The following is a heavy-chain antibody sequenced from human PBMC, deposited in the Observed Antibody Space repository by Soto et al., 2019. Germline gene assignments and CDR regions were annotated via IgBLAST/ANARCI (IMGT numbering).Heavy chain of an antibody. J-gene: IGHJ6*02. CDR1: GGTFSSYA. V-gene: IGHV1-69*13. CDR2: IIPIFGTA. D-gene: IGHD6-19*01. Sequence: GASVKVSCKASGGTFSSYAISWVRQAPGQGLEWMGGIIPIFGTANYAQKFQGRVTITADESTSTAYMELSSLRSEDTAVYYCARGAVAGTYYYYGIDVWGQGTTVTVSS. CDR3: ARGAVAGTYYYYGIDV.